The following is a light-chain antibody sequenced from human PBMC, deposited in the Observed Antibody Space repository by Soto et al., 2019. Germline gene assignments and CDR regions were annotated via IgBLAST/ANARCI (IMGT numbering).Light chain of an antibody. CDR3: QQYYSTPIT. CDR2: WAS. Sequence: DIVMTQSPDSLAVSLGERATINCKSSQSVLHSSNNKNYLTWYQQKPGQPPKLLIYWASTRESGVPDRFSGSGSGTDFTLTISSLQAEDLAVYYCQQYYSTPITFGPGTKVDIK. CDR1: QSVLHSSNNKNY. J-gene: IGKJ3*01. V-gene: IGKV4-1*01.